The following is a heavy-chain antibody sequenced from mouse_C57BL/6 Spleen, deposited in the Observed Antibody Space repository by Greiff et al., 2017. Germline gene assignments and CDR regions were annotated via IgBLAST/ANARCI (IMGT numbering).Heavy chain of an antibody. Sequence: QVQLQQSGAELVRPGASVTLSCKASGYTFTDYEMHWVKQTPVHGLEWIGAIDPETGGTAYNQKFKGKAILTADKSSSTAYMELRSLTSEDSAVYYCTDYYDYGYAMDYWGQGTSVTVSS. J-gene: IGHJ4*01. V-gene: IGHV1-15*01. CDR3: TDYYDYGYAMDY. CDR2: IDPETGGT. CDR1: GYTFTDYE. D-gene: IGHD2-4*01.